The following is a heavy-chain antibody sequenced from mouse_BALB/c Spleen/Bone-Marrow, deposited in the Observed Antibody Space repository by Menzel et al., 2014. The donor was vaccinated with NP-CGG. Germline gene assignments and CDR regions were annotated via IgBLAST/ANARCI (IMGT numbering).Heavy chain of an antibody. CDR2: IRNKANGYTT. CDR1: GFTFTDYF. Sequence: EVQGVESGGGLVQPGGSLRLSCATSGFTFTDYFMTWVRPPPGKALEWLGFIRNKANGYTTEYSASVKGRFTISRNNSQSILYLQMNTLRAEDSATYYCARGYYDDYWGQGTTLTVSS. CDR3: ARGYYDDY. V-gene: IGHV7-3*02. D-gene: IGHD2-4*01. J-gene: IGHJ2*01.